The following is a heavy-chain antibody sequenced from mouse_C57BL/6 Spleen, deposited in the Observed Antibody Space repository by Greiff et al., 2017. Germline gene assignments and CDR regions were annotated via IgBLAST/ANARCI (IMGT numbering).Heavy chain of an antibody. Sequence: EVKVEESGPGLVKPSQSLSLTCSVTGYSITSGYYWNWIRQFPGNKLEWMGYISYDGSNNYNPSLKNRISITRDTSKNQFFLKLNSVTTEDTATYYCARDRTGDYAMDYWGQGTSVTVSS. V-gene: IGHV3-6*01. CDR3: ARDRTGDYAMDY. CDR1: GYSITSGYY. CDR2: ISYDGSN. D-gene: IGHD4-1*01. J-gene: IGHJ4*01.